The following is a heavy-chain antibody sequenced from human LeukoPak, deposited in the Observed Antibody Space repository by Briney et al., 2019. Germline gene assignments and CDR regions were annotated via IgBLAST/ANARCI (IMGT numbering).Heavy chain of an antibody. CDR2: ISSSSSYI. D-gene: IGHD3-10*01. V-gene: IGHV3-21*01. CDR1: GFTFSTYS. Sequence: GGSLRLSCAASGFTFSTYSMNWVRQAPGKGLEWVSSISSSSSYIYYADSVKGRFTISRDNAKNSLDLQMNSLRVEDTGIYYCVKVAKYYYGSETYYFFEHWGQGTPVTASS. CDR3: VKVAKYYYGSETYYFFEH. J-gene: IGHJ4*02.